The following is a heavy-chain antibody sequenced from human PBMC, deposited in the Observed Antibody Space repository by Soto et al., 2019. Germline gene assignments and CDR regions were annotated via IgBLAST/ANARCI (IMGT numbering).Heavy chain of an antibody. CDR3: TTALALQDAFDI. J-gene: IGHJ3*02. CDR2: IKSKTDGGTT. CDR1: GFTFSNAW. Sequence: GGSLRLSCAASGFTFSNAWMSWVRQAPGKGLEWVGRIKSKTDGGTTDYAAPVKGRFTISRDDSKNTLYLQMNSLKTEDTAVYYCTTALALQDAFDIWGQGTMVTVSS. V-gene: IGHV3-15*01.